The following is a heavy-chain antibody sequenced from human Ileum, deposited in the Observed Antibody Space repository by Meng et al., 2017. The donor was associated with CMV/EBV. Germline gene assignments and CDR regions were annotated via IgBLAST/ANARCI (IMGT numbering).Heavy chain of an antibody. D-gene: IGHD2-2*01. CDR3: ARRGVPAAINYFDY. Sequence: ASVKVSCKASGYTFTSYGISWVRQAPGQGLEWMGWISAYNGNTNYAQKLQGRVTLTTDTSTSTAYMALRSLRSDDTAVYYCARRGVPAAINYFDYWGQGTLVTVSS. J-gene: IGHJ4*02. CDR2: ISAYNGNT. V-gene: IGHV1-18*01. CDR1: GYTFTSYG.